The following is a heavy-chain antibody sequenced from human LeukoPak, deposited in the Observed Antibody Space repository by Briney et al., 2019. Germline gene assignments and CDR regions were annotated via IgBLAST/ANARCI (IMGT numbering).Heavy chain of an antibody. Sequence: PGGSLRLSCAASGFTFNTYTINWVRQAPGKGLEWVSAISGSGGSTYYADSVKGRFTISRDNSKNTLYLQMNSLRAEDTAVYYCAKGGLLWFGETIDYWGQGTLVTVSS. CDR3: AKGGLLWFGETIDY. CDR1: GFTFNTYT. J-gene: IGHJ4*02. V-gene: IGHV3-23*01. CDR2: ISGSGGST. D-gene: IGHD3-10*01.